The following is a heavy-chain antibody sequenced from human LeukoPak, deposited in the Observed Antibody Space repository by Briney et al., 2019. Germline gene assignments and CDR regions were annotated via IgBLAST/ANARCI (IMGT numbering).Heavy chain of an antibody. J-gene: IGHJ4*02. V-gene: IGHV3-74*01. Sequence: PGRSLRLSCAASGFTFSSYWMHWVRQVPGKGLVWVARINPGGSSMTYADSVKGRFTISRDNAKNTLYLQMDSLRAEDTGVYYCARSNQADDYWGQGTLVTVSS. D-gene: IGHD1-14*01. CDR3: ARSNQADDY. CDR1: GFTFSSYW. CDR2: INPGGSSM.